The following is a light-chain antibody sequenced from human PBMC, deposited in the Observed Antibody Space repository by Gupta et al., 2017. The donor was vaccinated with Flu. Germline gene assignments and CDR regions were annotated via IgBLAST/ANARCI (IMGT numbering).Light chain of an antibody. CDR2: DAS. Sequence: GESATLSCRASQRISSNLGWYQQTPGQAPRRLIYDASTRATGIPARFSGSGSGTEFTLTISSLQSEDFAVYYCKQYHNWPQTFGQGTKLEI. V-gene: IGKV3-15*01. CDR3: KQYHNWPQT. J-gene: IGKJ2*01. CDR1: QRISSN.